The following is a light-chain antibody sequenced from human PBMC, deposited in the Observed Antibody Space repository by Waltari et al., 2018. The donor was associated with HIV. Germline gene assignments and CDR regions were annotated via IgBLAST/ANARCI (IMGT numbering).Light chain of an antibody. CDR1: SSNIGSNS. V-gene: IGLV1-47*01. Sequence: SVLTQPPSASGTPGQQVPISCSGSSSNIGSNSVFWYQQLPGAAPKLLIYRDTQRPSGVPDRFSGSKSGTSASLAISGLRSEDEAVYSCATWDDSLNGVLFGGGTNLNVL. CDR3: ATWDDSLNGVL. CDR2: RDT. J-gene: IGLJ2*01.